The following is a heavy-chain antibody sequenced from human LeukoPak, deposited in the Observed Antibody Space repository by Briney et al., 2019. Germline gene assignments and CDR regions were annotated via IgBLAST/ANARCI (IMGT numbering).Heavy chain of an antibody. CDR2: INPNSGGT. Sequence: ASVKVSCKASGDTFTGYYMHWVRQAPGQGLEWMGWINPNSGGTNYAQKFQGRVTMTRDTSISTAYMELSRLRSDDTAVYYCARDGAAAMDNYYYYYMDVWGKGTTVTVSS. V-gene: IGHV1-2*02. D-gene: IGHD5-18*01. CDR1: GDTFTGYY. J-gene: IGHJ6*03. CDR3: ARDGAAAMDNYYYYYMDV.